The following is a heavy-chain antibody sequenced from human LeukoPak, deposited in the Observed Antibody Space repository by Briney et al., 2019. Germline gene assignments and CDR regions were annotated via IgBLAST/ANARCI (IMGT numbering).Heavy chain of an antibody. CDR2: LSYEVSNK. Sequence: PGGGLRLSSAAPGFTFSSYGMNWGRQAPGKGGGGGAVLSYEVSNKYNAYFVKGGFTTSTDNSKNTLYLQINNLRARGTAVYYFAGQTRLGYCSGGSCYSQPFDHWGQGTLVTVSS. CDR1: GFTFSSYG. V-gene: IGHV3-33*05. J-gene: IGHJ5*02. CDR3: AGQTRLGYCSGGSCYSQPFDH. D-gene: IGHD2-15*01.